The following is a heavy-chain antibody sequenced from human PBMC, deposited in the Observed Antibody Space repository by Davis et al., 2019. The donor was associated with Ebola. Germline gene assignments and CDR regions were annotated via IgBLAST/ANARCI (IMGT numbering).Heavy chain of an antibody. V-gene: IGHV1-18*04. D-gene: IGHD3-10*01. Sequence: ASVKVSCKASGYTFTSYYMHWVRQAPGRGLEWMGWISAYNGNTNYAQKLQGRVTMTTDTSTSTAYMELRSLRSEDTAVYYCARDRYVVQGVIQGIASDYYYYGMDVWGQGTTVTVSS. CDR3: ARDRYVVQGVIQGIASDYYYYGMDV. CDR1: GYTFTSYY. J-gene: IGHJ6*02. CDR2: ISAYNGNT.